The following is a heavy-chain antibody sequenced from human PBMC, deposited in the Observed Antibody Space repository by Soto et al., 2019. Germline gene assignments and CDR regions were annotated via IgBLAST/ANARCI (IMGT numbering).Heavy chain of an antibody. V-gene: IGHV3-7*01. CDR2: IKQDGSEK. CDR3: ARDGRQQLDGWFDP. Sequence: PVRPMRLSCAASGFTFSSYCMSWVRQATGKGLEWVANIKQDGSEKYYVDSVKGRFTISRDNAKNSLYLQMNSLRAEDTAVYYCARDGRQQLDGWFDPWGQGTLVTVSS. CDR1: GFTFSSYC. J-gene: IGHJ5*02. D-gene: IGHD6-13*01.